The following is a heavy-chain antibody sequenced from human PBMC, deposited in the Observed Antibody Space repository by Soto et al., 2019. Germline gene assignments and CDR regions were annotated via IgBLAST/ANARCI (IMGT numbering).Heavy chain of an antibody. J-gene: IGHJ6*02. CDR1: GYSFTSYW. V-gene: IGHV5-51*01. CDR3: ARDTMVRGVIPYYYYGMDV. Sequence: GESLKISCKGSGYSFTSYWIGWVRQMPVKGLEWMGIIYPGDSDTRYSPSFQGQVTISADKSISTAYLQWSSLKASDTAMYYCARDTMVRGVIPYYYYGMDVWGQGTTVTVSS. D-gene: IGHD3-10*01. CDR2: IYPGDSDT.